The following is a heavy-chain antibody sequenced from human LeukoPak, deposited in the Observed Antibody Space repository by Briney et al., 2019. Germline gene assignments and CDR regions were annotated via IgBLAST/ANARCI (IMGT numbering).Heavy chain of an antibody. CDR1: GFTFSIYW. Sequence: PGGSLRLSCAASGFTFSIYWMSWVRQAPGKGLEWVANIKQDGSEKDYVDSVKGRSTISRDNAKNSLYLQMNSLRAEDTAVYYCARTGGWPLPYFEYWGQGTLVTVSS. CDR2: IKQDGSEK. D-gene: IGHD6-19*01. V-gene: IGHV3-7*01. J-gene: IGHJ4*02. CDR3: ARTGGWPLPYFEY.